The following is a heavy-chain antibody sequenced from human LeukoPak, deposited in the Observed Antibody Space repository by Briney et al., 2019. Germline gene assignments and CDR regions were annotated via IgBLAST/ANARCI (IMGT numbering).Heavy chain of an antibody. V-gene: IGHV4-4*07. D-gene: IGHD2-2*02. J-gene: IGHJ5*02. Sequence: SETLSLTCTVSGGSISSYYWSWIRQPAGKGLEWIGRIYTSGSTNYNPSLKSRVTMSVDTSKNQFSLKLSSVTAADTAVYYCARVGGHCSSTSCYTNNNWFDPWGQGTLVTVSS. CDR3: ARVGGHCSSTSCYTNNNWFDP. CDR2: IYTSGST. CDR1: GGSISSYY.